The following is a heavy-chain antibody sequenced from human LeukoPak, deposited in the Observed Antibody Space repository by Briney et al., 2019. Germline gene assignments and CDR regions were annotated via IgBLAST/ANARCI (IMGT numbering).Heavy chain of an antibody. Sequence: SETLSLTCTVSGGSISSGGYYWSWIRQHPGKGLEWIGYIYYSGSTYYNPSLKSRVTISVDTSKNQFSLKLSSVTAADTAVYYCARLHCSSPSCHRNWFDPWGQGTLVTVSS. CDR1: GGSISSGGYY. D-gene: IGHD2-2*01. V-gene: IGHV4-31*03. J-gene: IGHJ5*02. CDR3: ARLHCSSPSCHRNWFDP. CDR2: IYYSGST.